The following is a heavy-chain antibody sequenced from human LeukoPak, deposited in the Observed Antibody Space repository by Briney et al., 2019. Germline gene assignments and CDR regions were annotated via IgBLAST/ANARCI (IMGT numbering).Heavy chain of an antibody. J-gene: IGHJ4*02. D-gene: IGHD3-10*01. CDR3: VRETSGSFDF. Sequence: GGSLRLSCAASGFIVSDHYMDWVRQAPGKGLEWVGRTKNKVNGFTTTYAASVIGRFTISRDESKNSLYLQMNSLKTKDTAVYYCVRETSGSFDFWGQGTLVTVSS. CDR2: TKNKVNGFTT. CDR1: GFIVSDHY. V-gene: IGHV3-72*01.